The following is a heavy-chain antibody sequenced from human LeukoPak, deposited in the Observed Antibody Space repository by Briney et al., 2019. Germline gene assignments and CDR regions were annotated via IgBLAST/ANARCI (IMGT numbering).Heavy chain of an antibody. V-gene: IGHV4-34*01. D-gene: IGHD5-24*01. CDR1: GGSFSGYY. CDR2: INHSGST. J-gene: IGHJ4*02. CDR3: ACRRRGWLQFIGPGIDY. Sequence: PSETLSLTCAVYGGSFSGYYWSWIRQPPGKGLEWIGEINHSGSTNYNPSLKSRVTISVDTSKNQFSLKLSSVTAADTAVYYCACRRRGWLQFIGPGIDYWGQGTLVTVSS.